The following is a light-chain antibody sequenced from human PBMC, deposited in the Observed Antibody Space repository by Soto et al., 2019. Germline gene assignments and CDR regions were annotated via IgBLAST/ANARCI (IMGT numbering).Light chain of an antibody. Sequence: VLTQSTGNLSLSPGERATLSCRASQSVSNDYLAWYQQKPGQAPRLLIYGASNRATGIPDRFSGSGSGTDFTLTISRLEPEDFAVYYCQQYGSSGTFAQGTKVDIK. CDR2: GAS. V-gene: IGKV3-20*01. J-gene: IGKJ1*01. CDR1: QSVSNDY. CDR3: QQYGSSGT.